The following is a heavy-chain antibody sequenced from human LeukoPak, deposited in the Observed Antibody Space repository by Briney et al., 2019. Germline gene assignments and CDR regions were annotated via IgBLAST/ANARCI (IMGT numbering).Heavy chain of an antibody. J-gene: IGHJ4*02. CDR3: AKSGGLTPPRYSDD. CDR2: IKPDGSEK. D-gene: IGHD2-15*01. CDR1: GFTFSSYW. Sequence: GGSLRLSCAASGFTFSSYWMNWVRQAPGKGLEWVANIKPDGSEKYYVDSVKGRFTISRDNSKNTLFLQMNNLRAEDTAIYYCAKSGGLTPPRYSDDWGQGTLVTVSS. V-gene: IGHV3-7*03.